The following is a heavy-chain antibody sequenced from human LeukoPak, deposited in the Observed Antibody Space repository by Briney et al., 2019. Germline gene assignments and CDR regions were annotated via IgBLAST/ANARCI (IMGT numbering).Heavy chain of an antibody. CDR2: IIPIFGTA. CDR3: ASGGDGYKNWFDP. D-gene: IGHD5-24*01. Sequence: SVKVSCKASGGTFSSYAISWVRQAPGQGLEWTGGIIPIFGTANYAQKFQGRVTITADESTSTAYMELSSLRSEDTAVYYCASGGDGYKNWFDPWGQGTLVTVSS. J-gene: IGHJ5*02. V-gene: IGHV1-69*13. CDR1: GGTFSSYA.